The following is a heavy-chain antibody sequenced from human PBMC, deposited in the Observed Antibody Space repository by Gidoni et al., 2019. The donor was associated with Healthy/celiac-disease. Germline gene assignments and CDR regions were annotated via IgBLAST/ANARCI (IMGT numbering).Heavy chain of an antibody. CDR3: ARDLGRDYPDAFDI. V-gene: IGHV3-53*02. CDR1: GLTGRSND. Sequence: EAQLVETGGGLTQPGGSLRLSCAASGLTGRSNDMSWVRQAPGKGLEWVSVIYSGGSTYYADSVKGRFTISRDNSKNTLYLQMNSLRAEDTAVYYCARDLGRDYPDAFDIWGQGTIVTVSS. CDR2: IYSGGST. J-gene: IGHJ3*02. D-gene: IGHD4-17*01.